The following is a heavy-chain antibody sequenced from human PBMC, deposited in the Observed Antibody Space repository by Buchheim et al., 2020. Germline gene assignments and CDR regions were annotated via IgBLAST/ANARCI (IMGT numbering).Heavy chain of an antibody. CDR1: GFTFSSYS. V-gene: IGHV3-21*01. D-gene: IGHD6-19*01. Sequence: EVQLVESGGGLVKPGGSLRLSCAASGFTFSSYSMNWVRQAPGKGLEWVSSISSSSSYIYYADSVTGRFTISRDNAKNSLYLQMNSLRAEDTAVYYCAREVGIAVAGIYYYYYGMDVWGQGTT. CDR3: AREVGIAVAGIYYYYYGMDV. CDR2: ISSSSSYI. J-gene: IGHJ6*02.